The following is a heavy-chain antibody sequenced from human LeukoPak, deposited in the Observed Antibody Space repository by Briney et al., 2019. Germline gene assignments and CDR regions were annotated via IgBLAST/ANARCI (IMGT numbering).Heavy chain of an antibody. CDR2: IKQDGSEK. CDR1: GFTFSSYW. J-gene: IGHJ4*02. Sequence: PGGSLRLSCAASGFTFSSYWMSWVRQAPGKGLEWVANIKQDGSEKYYVDSVKGRFTISRDNAKNSLHLQMNSLRVEDTAVYYCARWALYGSAYRGYFDYWGQGTLVTVSS. D-gene: IGHD3-10*01. V-gene: IGHV3-7*01. CDR3: ARWALYGSAYRGYFDY.